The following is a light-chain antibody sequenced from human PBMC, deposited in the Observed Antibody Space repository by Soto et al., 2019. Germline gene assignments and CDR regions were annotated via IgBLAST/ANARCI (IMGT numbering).Light chain of an antibody. CDR1: QSISSE. Sequence: EIVMTQSPATLSVSPGESATLSCRASQSISSELAWYQQKTGQPPRVLIYGPSTRATGVPARFTGSGSVSDFTLTLSGLQSEDCAVYYCQQGHNWPLTCGQGTRLEI. CDR2: GPS. J-gene: IGKJ2*01. CDR3: QQGHNWPLT. V-gene: IGKV3-15*01.